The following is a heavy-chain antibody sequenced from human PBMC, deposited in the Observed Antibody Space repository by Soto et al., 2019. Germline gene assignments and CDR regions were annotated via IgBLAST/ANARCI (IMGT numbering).Heavy chain of an antibody. CDR3: ARHWITMVRGVCHFDY. V-gene: IGHV4-39*01. CDR2: IYYSGST. J-gene: IGHJ4*02. CDR1: GGSFSSSSYY. Sequence: QLQLQESGPGLVKPSETLSLTCTVSGGSFSSSSYYWGWIRQPPGKGLEWIGSIYYSGSTYYNPSLKSRVTISVDTSKNQFSRKLISVTAADTAVYYCARHWITMVRGVCHFDYWGQGTLVTVSS. D-gene: IGHD3-10*01.